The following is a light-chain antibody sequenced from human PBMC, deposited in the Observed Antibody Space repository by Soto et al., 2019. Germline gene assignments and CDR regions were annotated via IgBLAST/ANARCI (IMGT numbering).Light chain of an antibody. Sequence: ELVLTQSPGTLSLSPGERATLSCRASQSVSSSYLAWYQQKPGQAPRLLIYGASSRATGIPDRCSGSGSGTDFTLTISSLEPEDFPVYYCQQYGSSPLTFGPGTKVDIK. CDR3: QQYGSSPLT. J-gene: IGKJ3*01. CDR1: QSVSSSY. V-gene: IGKV3-20*01. CDR2: GAS.